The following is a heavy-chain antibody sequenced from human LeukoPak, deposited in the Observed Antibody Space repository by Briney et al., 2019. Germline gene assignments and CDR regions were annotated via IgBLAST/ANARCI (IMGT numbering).Heavy chain of an antibody. Sequence: GTSLRLSCTASGFTFSNYAMHWVRQAPGKGLEWVSVIYSGGSTYYADSVKGRFTISRDNSKNTLYLQMNSLRAEDTAVYYCARDLLGIDYWGQGTLVTVSS. D-gene: IGHD3-16*01. J-gene: IGHJ4*02. V-gene: IGHV3-53*01. CDR1: GFTFSNYA. CDR3: ARDLLGIDY. CDR2: IYSGGST.